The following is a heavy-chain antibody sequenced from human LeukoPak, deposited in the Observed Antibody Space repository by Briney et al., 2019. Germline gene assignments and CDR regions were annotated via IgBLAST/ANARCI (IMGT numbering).Heavy chain of an antibody. D-gene: IGHD1-26*01. Sequence: WGSLRLSCAASGITFSSYGMHWVRQAPGKGLEWVAFIRSDGSNKYYADSVKGRFTISRDNSKTTLYLQMNSLRAEDTAVYYCARDWRGAQESWGQGTLVTVSS. CDR2: IRSDGSNK. J-gene: IGHJ5*02. CDR3: ARDWRGAQES. CDR1: GITFSSYG. V-gene: IGHV3-30*02.